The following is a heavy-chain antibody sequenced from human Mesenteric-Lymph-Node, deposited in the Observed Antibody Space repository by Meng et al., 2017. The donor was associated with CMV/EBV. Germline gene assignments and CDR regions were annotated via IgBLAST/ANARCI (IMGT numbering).Heavy chain of an antibody. CDR2: ISPNSSPM. J-gene: IGHJ6*02. CDR3: ARALEYHSSWYVQGGYFGMDV. CDR1: GFTFTAFT. V-gene: IGHV3-48*04. D-gene: IGHD6-13*01. Sequence: GESLKISCAGSGFTFTAFTLTRVRHAPGKGLEWVSYISPNSSPMYYADSVKGRFTISRDNAKNSLYLQMNSLRAEDTAVYFCARALEYHSSWYVQGGYFGMDVWGQGTTVTVSS.